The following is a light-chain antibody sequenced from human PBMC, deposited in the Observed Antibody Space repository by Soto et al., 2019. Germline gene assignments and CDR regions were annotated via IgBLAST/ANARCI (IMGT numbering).Light chain of an antibody. V-gene: IGKV3-11*01. CDR2: DAS. Sequence: EIVLTQSPATLSLSPGERATLSCRASQSVSSYLAWYQQKPGQAPRLLIYDASHRATGIPARFSGSGSGTDFPLTIGSLEPEDFAVYYCPQRSNWPTFVQGTKLEIK. CDR1: QSVSSY. CDR3: PQRSNWPT. J-gene: IGKJ2*01.